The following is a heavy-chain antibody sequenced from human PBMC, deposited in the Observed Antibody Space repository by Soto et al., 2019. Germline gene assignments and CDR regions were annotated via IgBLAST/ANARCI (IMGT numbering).Heavy chain of an antibody. D-gene: IGHD1-7*01. Sequence: QIQLVQSGPDVKKPGASVKVSCKASGYTFSTYGLSWVRQAPGQGLEWMGWISGYNGRTNYAQKFRGRVTLTTDTPARTAYMELRSLRPDDTAMYYCARDNRKELWVEGLNAMDVWGQGTTVTVSS. CDR2: ISGYNGRT. CDR3: ARDNRKELWVEGLNAMDV. J-gene: IGHJ6*02. V-gene: IGHV1-18*01. CDR1: GYTFSTYG.